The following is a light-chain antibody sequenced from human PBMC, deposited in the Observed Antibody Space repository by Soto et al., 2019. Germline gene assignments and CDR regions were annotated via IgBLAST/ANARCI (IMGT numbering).Light chain of an antibody. J-gene: IGLJ2*01. Sequence: QSALTQPPSASGSPGQSVTISCTGTSSDIGGYSYVSWYQQHPGKAPKLMIYEVSKRPSGVPDRFSGSRSGYTASLTVSGXXXXXXXXXYCSSYAGSNNLLFGGGTKLTV. CDR1: SSDIGGYSY. CDR2: EVS. V-gene: IGLV2-8*01. CDR3: SSYAGSNNLL.